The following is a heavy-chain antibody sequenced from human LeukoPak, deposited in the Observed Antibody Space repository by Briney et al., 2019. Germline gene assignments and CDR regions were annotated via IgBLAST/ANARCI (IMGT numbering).Heavy chain of an antibody. CDR2: IYHSGNT. V-gene: IGHV4-30-2*01. CDR1: GGSISSGGSS. D-gene: IGHD3-10*01. CDR3: AGSSQPPVY. Sequence: SQTLSLTCTVSGGSISSGGSSWSWIRQPPGKGLEWIGYIYHSGNTYYNPSLKSRVTISVDRSRNQFSLKLSSVTAADTAVYYCAGSSQPPVYWGREPWSPSPQ. J-gene: IGHJ4*02.